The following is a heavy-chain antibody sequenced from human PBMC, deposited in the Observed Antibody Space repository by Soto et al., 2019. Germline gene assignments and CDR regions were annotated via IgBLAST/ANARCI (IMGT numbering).Heavy chain of an antibody. CDR2: IYYSGST. CDR3: ARQNPPGYYYYAMDV. J-gene: IGHJ6*02. CDR1: GGSISSGGYY. V-gene: IGHV4-31*03. Sequence: SETLSLTCTVSGGSISSGGYYWNWIRQHPGKGLEWIGYIYYSGSTYYNPSLKSRVTISVDTSKNQFSLKLSSVTAADTAVYYCARQNPPGYYYYAMDVWGQGTTVTVSS.